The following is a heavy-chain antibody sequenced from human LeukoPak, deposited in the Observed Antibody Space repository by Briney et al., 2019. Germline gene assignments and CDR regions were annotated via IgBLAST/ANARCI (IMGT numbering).Heavy chain of an antibody. CDR3: ARAYHRYYYDSRLTPAEYYFDY. Sequence: GRSLRLSCAASGFTFDDYAMSWVRQAPGKGLEWVSVIYSGGSTYYADSVKGRFTISRDNSKNTLYLQMNSLRAEDTAVYYCARAYHRYYYDSRLTPAEYYFDYWGQGTLVTVSS. CDR1: GFTFDDYA. V-gene: IGHV3-66*02. D-gene: IGHD3-22*01. CDR2: IYSGGST. J-gene: IGHJ4*02.